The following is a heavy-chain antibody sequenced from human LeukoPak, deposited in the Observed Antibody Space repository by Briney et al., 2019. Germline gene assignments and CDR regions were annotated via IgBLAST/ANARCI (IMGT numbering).Heavy chain of an antibody. J-gene: IGHJ4*02. V-gene: IGHV3-53*01. Sequence: GGSLRLSCAASGFTVSSNYMSWVRQAPGKGLEWVSVIYSGGSTYYADSVKGRFTISRDNSKNTLYLQMNSLRAEDTAVYYCVSMGIAARQLLDYWGQGTLVTVSS. CDR3: VSMGIAARQLLDY. D-gene: IGHD6-6*01. CDR1: GFTVSSNY. CDR2: IYSGGST.